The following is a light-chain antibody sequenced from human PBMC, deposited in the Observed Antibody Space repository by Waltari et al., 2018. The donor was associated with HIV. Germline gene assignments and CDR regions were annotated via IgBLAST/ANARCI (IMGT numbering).Light chain of an antibody. J-gene: IGLJ2*01. CDR1: RSDLGSYNL. CDR2: EVT. Sequence: QSALTQPASVSGSPVQSITISCTGTRSDLGSYNLVSWYQQHPGKAPKLMIYEVTKRPSGVSNRFSGSKSGNTASLTISGLQAEDEADYFCCSYAGSSTLVFGGGTKLTVL. V-gene: IGLV2-23*02. CDR3: CSYAGSSTLV.